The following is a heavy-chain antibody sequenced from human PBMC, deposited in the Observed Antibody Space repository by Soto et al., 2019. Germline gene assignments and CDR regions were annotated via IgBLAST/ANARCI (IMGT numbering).Heavy chain of an antibody. CDR1: GFTFSDYC. CDR2: INGDGSST. Sequence: EVQLVESGGGLAQPGGSLRLSCAASGFTFSDYCIHWVRQAPGKGLMWVPRINGDGSSTNYADSVKGPFTISRDNANNTLYPQLTSLTAEDTAVYYCAGRVRGHYGKDVWGQGTTVTVSS. V-gene: IGHV3-74*01. D-gene: IGHD3-10*01. CDR3: AGRVRGHYGKDV. J-gene: IGHJ6*02.